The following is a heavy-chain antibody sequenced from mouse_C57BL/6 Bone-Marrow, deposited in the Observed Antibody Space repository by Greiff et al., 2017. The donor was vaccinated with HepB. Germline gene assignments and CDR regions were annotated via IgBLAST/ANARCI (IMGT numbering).Heavy chain of an antibody. V-gene: IGHV2-3*01. CDR3: AKHAHHSLAWFAY. Sequence: VKLMESGPCLVAPSQSLSITCTVPGFSLPSYGVSWVRQPPGKGLEWLGVIWGDGSTNYHSALISRLSISKDNSKSQVFLKLNSLQTDDTATYYCAKHAHHSLAWFAYWGPATLLPVSA. J-gene: IGHJ3*01. CDR2: IWGDGST. CDR1: GFSLPSYG. D-gene: IGHD6-2*01.